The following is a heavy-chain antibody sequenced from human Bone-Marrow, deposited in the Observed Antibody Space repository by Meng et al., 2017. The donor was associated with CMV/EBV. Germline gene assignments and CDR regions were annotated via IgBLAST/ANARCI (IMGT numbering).Heavy chain of an antibody. CDR1: GFTFSSYA. CDR3: ARGRVGSFDY. J-gene: IGHJ4*02. Sequence: LKISCAASGFTFSSYAMHWVRQAPGKGLEWVAVISYDGSNKYYADSVKGRFTISRDNAKNLLYLQMNSLRAEDTAVYYCARGRVGSFDYWGQGTLVTVSS. CDR2: ISYDGSNK. D-gene: IGHD1-26*01. V-gene: IGHV3-30*04.